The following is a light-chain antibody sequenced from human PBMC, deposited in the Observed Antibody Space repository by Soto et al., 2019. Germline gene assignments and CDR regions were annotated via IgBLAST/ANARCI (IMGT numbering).Light chain of an antibody. Sequence: DIQMTQSPSILSASVGDRVTITCRASQSISSRLAWYQQKPGKAPKLLIYKASALESGVPSRFSGSGSGTEFTLTISSLQPDDFATYYCQQYNSYWTFGQGTKVDIK. J-gene: IGKJ1*01. CDR1: QSISSR. CDR3: QQYNSYWT. CDR2: KAS. V-gene: IGKV1-5*03.